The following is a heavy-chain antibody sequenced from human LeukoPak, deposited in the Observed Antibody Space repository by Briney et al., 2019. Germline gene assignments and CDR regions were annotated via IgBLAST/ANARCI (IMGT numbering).Heavy chain of an antibody. CDR3: ARAPGCRSGKCFSFDY. V-gene: IGHV4-59*02. CDR2: SLYSGGP. CDR1: SASVTNYY. D-gene: IGHD2-15*01. Sequence: KSSETLSLTCTVSSASVTNYYWNWIRQPPGKGLEWIGYSLYSGGPMYNPSLKSRVTISIDTSKNQFSLKLSSVIAADTAVYYCARAPGCRSGKCFSFDYWGQGVLVTVSS. J-gene: IGHJ4*02.